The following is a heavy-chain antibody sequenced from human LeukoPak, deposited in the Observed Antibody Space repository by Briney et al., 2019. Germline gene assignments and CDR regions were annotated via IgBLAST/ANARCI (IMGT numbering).Heavy chain of an antibody. J-gene: IGHJ4*02. CDR1: GDSISSYY. CDR3: ATWRTAKTGFDY. D-gene: IGHD1-1*01. CDR2: ISYSGST. Sequence: SETLSLTCTVSGDSISSYYWSWIRQPPGKGLEWIGYISYSGSTNYSPSLRSRVTMSVDTSKNQYSLKLSSVTAADTAVYYCATWRTAKTGFDYWGQGTLVTVSS. V-gene: IGHV4-59*08.